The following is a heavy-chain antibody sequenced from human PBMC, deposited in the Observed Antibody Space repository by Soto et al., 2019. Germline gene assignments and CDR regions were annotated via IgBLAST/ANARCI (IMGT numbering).Heavy chain of an antibody. Sequence: SDTLSLTCTVSGGSISSYYWSWSRQPPGKGLEWLGYIYYSGSTIYNPSLKSRVTISVDTSKHQFSLKLSSLTAADTAVYYCARYYYTSGTLDYWGQGTLVTVSS. CDR1: GGSISSYY. V-gene: IGHV4-59*08. D-gene: IGHD3-10*01. J-gene: IGHJ4*01. CDR3: ARYYYTSGTLDY. CDR2: IYYSGST.